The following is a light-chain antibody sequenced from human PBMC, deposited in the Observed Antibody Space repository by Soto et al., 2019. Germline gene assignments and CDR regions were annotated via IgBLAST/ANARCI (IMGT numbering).Light chain of an antibody. J-gene: IGKJ3*01. Sequence: DVVLTQSPVSLPVTLGQPASISCRSSQSLLYSDGKTYLNWFHQRQGQSPRRLIYQVSIRDSGVPVRFSGSGSGTDFTLHISRVEAEDMGVYYCMQPIHWPFTFGPGTKVDI. V-gene: IGKV2-30*01. CDR2: QVS. CDR3: MQPIHWPFT. CDR1: QSLLYSDGKTY.